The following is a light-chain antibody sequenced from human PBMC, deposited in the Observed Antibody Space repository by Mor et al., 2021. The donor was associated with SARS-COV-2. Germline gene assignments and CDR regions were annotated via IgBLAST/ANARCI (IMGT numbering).Light chain of an antibody. CDR2: KVS. Sequence: QSLVHSAGNTYLIWFQQRPGQSPRRLIYKVSNRDSGVPDRFSGSGSGTDFTLKISRVEAEDVGVYYCMQGTKWPWTFGQGTKVEIK. V-gene: IGKV2-30*02. J-gene: IGKJ1*01. CDR3: MQGTKWPWT. CDR1: QSLVHSAGNTY.